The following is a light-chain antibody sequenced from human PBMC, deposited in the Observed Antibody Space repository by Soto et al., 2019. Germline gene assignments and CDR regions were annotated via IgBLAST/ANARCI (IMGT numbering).Light chain of an antibody. CDR3: LLSCSGIWV. J-gene: IGLJ3*02. CDR2: DTN. Sequence: QAVVTQEASVTVSPGGTVTLTCGSSTGAVTNGHFPYWFQQKPGQAPRTLIYDTNNKHSWTPVRFSGSLLGGKAALTLSGAQPEDEAEYLCLLSCSGIWVFGGGTKLTVL. CDR1: TGAVTNGHF. V-gene: IGLV7-46*01.